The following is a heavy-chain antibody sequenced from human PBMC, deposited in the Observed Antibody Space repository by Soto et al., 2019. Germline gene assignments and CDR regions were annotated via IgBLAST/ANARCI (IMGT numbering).Heavy chain of an antibody. D-gene: IGHD4-17*01. J-gene: IGHJ4*02. CDR1: GYTFTKYG. V-gene: IGHV1-18*01. CDR2: ISAYNGNT. Sequence: ASVKVSCKASGYTFTKYGINWVRQAPGQGLEWMGWISAYNGNTNYAQNLQGRVTMTTDTSTNTAYMDLRSLRSDDTAVYFCARDGIPYGAYTYFDYWGQGTLVTVSS. CDR3: ARDGIPYGAYTYFDY.